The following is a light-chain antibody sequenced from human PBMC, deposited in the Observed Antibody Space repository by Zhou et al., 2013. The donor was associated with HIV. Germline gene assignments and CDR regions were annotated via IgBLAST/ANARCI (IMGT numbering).Light chain of an antibody. Sequence: EIVLTQSPGTLFLSPGERATLSCRASQSVSSSYLAWYQHKPGQAPRLLIYGASSRATGIPDRFSGSGSGTDFTLTISRLEPEDFALYYCQQYDSSPQTFGQGTKVEIK. J-gene: IGKJ1*01. CDR2: GAS. CDR3: QQYDSSPQT. V-gene: IGKV3-20*01. CDR1: QSVSSSY.